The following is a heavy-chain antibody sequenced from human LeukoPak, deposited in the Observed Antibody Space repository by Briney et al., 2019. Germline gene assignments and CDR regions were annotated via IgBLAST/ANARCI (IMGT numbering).Heavy chain of an antibody. CDR1: GGSISSGDFY. CDR3: ARNKVRVAIPYYYYTDV. J-gene: IGHJ6*03. CDR2: IHYRGST. Sequence: PSETLSPTCTVSGGSISSGDFYWNWVRQHPGKGLEWIGYIHYRGSTYYNPSLQSRVSMSVDTSKNQFSLKLTSVTAADTAVYYCARNKVRVAIPYYYYTDVWGKGTTVTVSS. V-gene: IGHV4-31*03. D-gene: IGHD3-10*01.